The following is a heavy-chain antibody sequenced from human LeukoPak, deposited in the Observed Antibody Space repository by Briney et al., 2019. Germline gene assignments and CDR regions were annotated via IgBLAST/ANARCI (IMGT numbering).Heavy chain of an antibody. CDR1: GFTFSSYE. Sequence: GGTLRLSCAASGFTFSSYEMNWVRQAPGEGLEWVSYISSSGSTIYYADSVKGRFTISRDNAKNSLYLQMNSLRAEDTAVYYCARADYDSSGYSWGQGTLVTVSS. J-gene: IGHJ4*02. CDR2: ISSSGSTI. CDR3: ARADYDSSGYS. D-gene: IGHD3-22*01. V-gene: IGHV3-48*03.